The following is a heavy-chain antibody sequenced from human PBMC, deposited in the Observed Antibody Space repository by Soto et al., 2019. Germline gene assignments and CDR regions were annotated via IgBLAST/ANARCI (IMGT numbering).Heavy chain of an antibody. V-gene: IGHV1-2*02. Sequence: ASVKVSFKASGYTFTGYYMHWVRQAPGQGLEWMGWINPNSGGTNYAQKFQGRVTMTRDTSISTAYMELSRLRSDDTAVYYCARREGSGYGGWFDPWGQGTLVTLSS. D-gene: IGHD5-12*01. CDR1: GYTFTGYY. J-gene: IGHJ5*02. CDR3: ARREGSGYGGWFDP. CDR2: INPNSGGT.